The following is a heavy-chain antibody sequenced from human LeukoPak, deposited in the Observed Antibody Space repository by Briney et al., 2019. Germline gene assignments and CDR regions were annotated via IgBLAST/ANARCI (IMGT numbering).Heavy chain of an antibody. CDR2: ISSSGSTI. V-gene: IGHV3-48*04. Sequence: GGSLRLSCAASGFSFSSYSMNWVRQAPGEGLEWVSYISSSGSTIYYADSLKGRFTISRDNAKNSLYLQMNSLRAEDTAVYHCARVMMRAFDIWGQGTMVTVSS. CDR3: ARVMMRAFDI. D-gene: IGHD3-16*01. CDR1: GFSFSSYS. J-gene: IGHJ3*02.